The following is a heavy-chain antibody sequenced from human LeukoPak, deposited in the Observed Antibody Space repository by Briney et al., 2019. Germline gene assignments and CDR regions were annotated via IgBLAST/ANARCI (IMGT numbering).Heavy chain of an antibody. CDR3: AKGLERESRLDS. CDR1: GFTFSSYG. Sequence: GGSLRLSCAASGFTFSSYGMHWVRQAPGKGLEWVAVISYDGSNEYYADSVRGRFTISRDNSKNTLYLQMNSLRAEDTALYYCAKGLERESRLDSWGQGTLVTVSS. CDR2: ISYDGSNE. D-gene: IGHD1-1*01. J-gene: IGHJ4*02. V-gene: IGHV3-30*18.